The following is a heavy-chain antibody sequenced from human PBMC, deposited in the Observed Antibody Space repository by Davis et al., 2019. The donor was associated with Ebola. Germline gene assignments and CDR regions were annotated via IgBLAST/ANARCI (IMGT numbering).Heavy chain of an antibody. CDR2: ISGNAYYT. CDR1: GFAFSDYW. V-gene: IGHV3-23*01. CDR3: AQAEPVTPFDP. D-gene: IGHD4-17*01. J-gene: IGHJ5*02. Sequence: GESLKISCAASGFAFSDYWMSWVRQAPGKGLEWVSGISGNAYYTFYADSVKGRFTISRDNSKNTVYLQMDSLRAQDTAVYYCAQAEPVTPFDPWGQGTLVTVSS.